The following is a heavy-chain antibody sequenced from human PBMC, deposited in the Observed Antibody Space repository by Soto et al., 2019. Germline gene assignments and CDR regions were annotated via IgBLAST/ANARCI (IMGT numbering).Heavy chain of an antibody. CDR3: ARGLRGAYGMDV. V-gene: IGHV3-74*01. Sequence: EVQLVESRGGLVQPGGSLRLSCAASGFTFTDYWVHWVRQPPGKGLVWVARIKGDETTTNYADSVEGRFTISRDNARNTVYLQINSLRAEDTAVYFCARGLRGAYGMDVWGQGTTVTVSS. CDR1: GFTFTDYW. D-gene: IGHD2-21*02. J-gene: IGHJ6*02. CDR2: IKGDETTT.